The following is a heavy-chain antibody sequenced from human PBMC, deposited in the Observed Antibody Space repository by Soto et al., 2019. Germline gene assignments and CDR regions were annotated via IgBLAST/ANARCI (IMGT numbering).Heavy chain of an antibody. CDR2: IYSGGST. J-gene: IGHJ4*02. Sequence: EVQLVESGGGLIQPGGSLRLSCAASGFTVSSNYMSWVRQAPGKGLEWVSVIYSGGSTYYADSVKGRYTITKNNSKNTVYLQMNSLRAEDTAVYYCARDPYYWGQGTLVTVSS. CDR1: GFTVSSNY. V-gene: IGHV3-53*01. CDR3: ARDPYY.